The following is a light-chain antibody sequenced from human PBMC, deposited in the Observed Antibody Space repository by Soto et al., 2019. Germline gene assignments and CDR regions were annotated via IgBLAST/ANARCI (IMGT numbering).Light chain of an antibody. CDR2: GAS. Sequence: EIVLTQSPGTLSLSPGERATLSCRASQSVSIIFLAWYQHKPGQAPRLLIYGASTRATGVPDRFRGSGSGTDFTLTISSLEPEDFAVYYCQQRSNWPLTFGGGTKVEIK. J-gene: IGKJ4*01. V-gene: IGKV3D-20*02. CDR3: QQRSNWPLT. CDR1: QSVSIIF.